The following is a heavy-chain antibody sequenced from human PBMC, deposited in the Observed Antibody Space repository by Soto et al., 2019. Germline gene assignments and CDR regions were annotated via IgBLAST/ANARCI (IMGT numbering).Heavy chain of an antibody. Sequence: GEPQRLSCQSSGLPFDYYTMRLVRQAPEKGLEWVSLISWDGGSTYYADSVKGRFTISRDNSKNSLYLQMNSLRTEDTALYYCAKAGRYNWNYGAFDIWGQGKMVTVS. CDR3: AKAGRYNWNYGAFDI. CDR1: GLPFDYYT. D-gene: IGHD1-7*01. J-gene: IGHJ3*02. V-gene: IGHV3-43*01. CDR2: ISWDGGST.